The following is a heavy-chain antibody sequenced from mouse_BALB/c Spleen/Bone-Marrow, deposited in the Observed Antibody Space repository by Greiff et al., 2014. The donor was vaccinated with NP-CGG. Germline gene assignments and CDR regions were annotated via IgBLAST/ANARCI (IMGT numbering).Heavy chain of an antibody. D-gene: IGHD2-2*01. J-gene: IGHJ3*01. Sequence: QVQLQQPGAELVKPGASVKLSCKASGYTFTSYYMYWVKQRPGQGLEWIGGINPSNGGTNFNEKFKSKATLTVDKSSSTAYMQSSSMTSEDSAVYYCTRGYRAWFAYWGQGTLVTVSA. CDR3: TRGYRAWFAY. CDR1: GYTFTSYY. CDR2: INPSNGGT. V-gene: IGHV1S81*02.